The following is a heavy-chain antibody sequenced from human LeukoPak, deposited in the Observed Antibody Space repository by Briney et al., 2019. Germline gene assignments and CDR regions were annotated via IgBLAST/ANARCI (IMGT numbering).Heavy chain of an antibody. D-gene: IGHD3-10*01. J-gene: IGHJ6*03. CDR1: GGSISSYY. Sequence: PSETLSLTCTVSGGSISSYYWSWIRQPPGKGLEWIGYIYYSGSANCNPSLKSRVTISVDTSKNQFSLKLSSVTAADTAVYYCARDWAMVRGPRPYYYMDVWGKGTTVTVSS. CDR2: IYYSGSA. V-gene: IGHV4-59*01. CDR3: ARDWAMVRGPRPYYYMDV.